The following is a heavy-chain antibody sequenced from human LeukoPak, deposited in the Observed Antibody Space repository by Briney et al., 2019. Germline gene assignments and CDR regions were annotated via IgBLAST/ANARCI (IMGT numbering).Heavy chain of an antibody. V-gene: IGHV4-34*01. CDR3: ARGFSRSSSSPALRPDS. D-gene: IGHD6-6*01. Sequence: SETLSLTCAVYGGSLIGYYWSWIRQPPGKGLEWIGEINHSGSTNYNPSLKSRVTISVDTSKNQFSLKQSSVTAADTAVYYCARGFSRSSSSPALRPDSWGQGTLVTVSS. J-gene: IGHJ5*01. CDR2: INHSGST. CDR1: GGSLIGYY.